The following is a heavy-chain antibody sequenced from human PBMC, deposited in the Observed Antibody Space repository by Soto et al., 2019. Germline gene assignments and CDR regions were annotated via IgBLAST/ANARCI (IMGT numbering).Heavy chain of an antibody. CDR2: ISYDGSNQ. J-gene: IGHJ4*02. V-gene: IGHV3-30*18. CDR1: GFTFNIYG. CDR3: AKDQASGQGSFDS. Sequence: PGGSLRLSCAASGFTFNIYGMHWVRQAPDKGLEWVALISYDGSNQYYADSVKGRFTISRDNSKNTLSLQMNSLRADDTAVYYCAKDQASGQGSFDSWGQGTLVTAPQ.